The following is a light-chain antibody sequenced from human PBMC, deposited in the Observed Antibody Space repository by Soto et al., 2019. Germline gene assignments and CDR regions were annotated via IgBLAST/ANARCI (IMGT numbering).Light chain of an antibody. V-gene: IGLV2-14*03. CDR3: GSYTTSSNYV. Sequence: QSALTQPASVSGSPGQSITIYCTGTISDVGSYNYVSWYQQYPGKAPKLMIYDVSTRPSGVSDRFSGSKSGNTASLTISGLRAEDEADYYCGSYTTSSNYVFGTGTKVTVL. J-gene: IGLJ1*01. CDR1: ISDVGSYNY. CDR2: DVS.